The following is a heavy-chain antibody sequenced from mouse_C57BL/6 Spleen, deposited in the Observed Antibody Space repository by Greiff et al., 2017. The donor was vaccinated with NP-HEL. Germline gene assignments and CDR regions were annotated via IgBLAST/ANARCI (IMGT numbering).Heavy chain of an antibody. D-gene: IGHD2-12*01. CDR2: IHPNSGST. J-gene: IGHJ1*03. Sequence: QVHVKQPGAELVKPGASVKLSCKASGYTFTSYWMHWVKQRPGQGLEWIGMIHPNSGSTKYNEKFKSKATLTVDKSSSTAYMQLSSLTSEDSAGYYCARQDYTWYFDVWGTGTTVTVSS. V-gene: IGHV1-64*01. CDR1: GYTFTSYW. CDR3: ARQDYTWYFDV.